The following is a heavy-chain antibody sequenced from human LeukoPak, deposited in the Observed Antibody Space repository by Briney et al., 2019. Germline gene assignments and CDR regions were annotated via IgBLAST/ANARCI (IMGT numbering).Heavy chain of an antibody. CDR3: AKGDSSSWYDAFDI. V-gene: IGHV3-30*18. D-gene: IGHD6-13*01. Sequence: GRSLRLSCAASGFTFSSYGMHWVRQAPCKGLEWVAVISYDGSNKYYADSVKGRFTISRDNSKNTLYLQMNSLRAEDTAVYYCAKGDSSSWYDAFDIWGQGTMVTVSS. CDR2: ISYDGSNK. CDR1: GFTFSSYG. J-gene: IGHJ3*02.